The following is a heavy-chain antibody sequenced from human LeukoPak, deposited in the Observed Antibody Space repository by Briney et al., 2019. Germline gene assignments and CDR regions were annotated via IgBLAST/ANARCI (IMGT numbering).Heavy chain of an antibody. D-gene: IGHD5-12*01. V-gene: IGHV3-7*01. J-gene: IGHJ5*02. CDR3: SGDLGTTGYDLLDP. Sequence: GGSLRLSCAASEFTFRSYWMTWVRQAPGKGLEWVANINQDGSQKYYVDSVKGRFTISRDNDKNSLYLQMNSLGAEDTAVYYCSGDLGTTGYDLLDPWGQGTLVTVSS. CDR2: INQDGSQK. CDR1: EFTFRSYW.